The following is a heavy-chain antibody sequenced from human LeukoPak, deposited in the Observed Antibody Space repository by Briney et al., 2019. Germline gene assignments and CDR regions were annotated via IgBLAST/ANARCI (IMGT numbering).Heavy chain of an antibody. CDR3: LRDAQRPRLTPDY. Sequence: ASGNLSCKASGYTCNTYGISGVPQAPGQGLEWMGWISTYNGDVIYVQNLQGRVTMTTDTSTSTAYMELMSLRSDDTAVYYCLRDAQRPRLTPDYWGQGTLVTVSS. V-gene: IGHV1-18*01. CDR1: GYTCNTYG. CDR2: ISTYNGDV. J-gene: IGHJ4*02. D-gene: IGHD6-25*01.